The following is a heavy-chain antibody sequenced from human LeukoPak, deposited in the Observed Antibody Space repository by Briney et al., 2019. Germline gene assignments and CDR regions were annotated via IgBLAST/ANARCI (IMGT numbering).Heavy chain of an antibody. V-gene: IGHV4-59*01. CDR3: ARDDRHDAFDI. Sequence: SETLSLTCTVSGGSISSYYWSWFRQPPGKGLEWIGYIYYSGSTNYNPSLKSRVTISVDTSKNQFSLKLSSVTAADTAVYYCARDDRHDAFDIWGQGTMVTVSS. J-gene: IGHJ3*02. CDR2: IYYSGST. CDR1: GGSISSYY.